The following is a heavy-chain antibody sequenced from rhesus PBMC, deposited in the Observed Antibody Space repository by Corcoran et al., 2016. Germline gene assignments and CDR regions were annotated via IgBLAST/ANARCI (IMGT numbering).Heavy chain of an antibody. CDR1: GDTFNDKY. D-gene: IGHD6-31*01. CDR3: ATRRIATTGILFDY. J-gene: IGHJ4*01. Sequence: EVQLVQSGAEVKKHGASEKLHCKAAGDTFNDKYMQGGGQATGNGLEWIGRVDPDYGHATHAHKCQDRVTIAPVTSTDTAYMELSSLRSEDTALYYCATRRIATTGILFDYCGQGVLVTVSS. V-gene: IGHV1-111*02. CDR2: VDPDYGHA.